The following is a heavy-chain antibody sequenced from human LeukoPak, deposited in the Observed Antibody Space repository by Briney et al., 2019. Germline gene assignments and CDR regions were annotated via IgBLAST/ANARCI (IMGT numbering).Heavy chain of an antibody. Sequence: PWRSLRLSCAASGFTFNSYAMHWVRQTPGKGLEWVAVISYDGSNKYYADSVKGRFTISRDNSKNTLHLQMSSLRAEDTAVYYCARPSYSSGWSFFDHWGQGTLVTVSS. CDR2: ISYDGSNK. CDR3: ARPSYSSGWSFFDH. V-gene: IGHV3-30*04. CDR1: GFTFNSYA. J-gene: IGHJ4*02. D-gene: IGHD6-19*01.